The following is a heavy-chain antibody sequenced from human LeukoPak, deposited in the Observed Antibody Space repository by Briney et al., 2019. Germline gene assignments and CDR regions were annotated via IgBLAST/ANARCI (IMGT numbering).Heavy chain of an antibody. D-gene: IGHD2-2*01. J-gene: IGHJ1*01. CDR1: GGSISSSSYY. V-gene: IGHV4-39*01. CDR3: ARGGYCSSTSCREYFQH. CDR2: IYYSGST. Sequence: SETLSLTCTVSGGSISSSSYYWGWIRQPPGKGLEWIGSIYYSGSTYYNPSLKSRVTISVDTSKNQFSLKLSSVTAADTAVYYCARGGYCSSTSCREYFQHWGQGTLVTVSS.